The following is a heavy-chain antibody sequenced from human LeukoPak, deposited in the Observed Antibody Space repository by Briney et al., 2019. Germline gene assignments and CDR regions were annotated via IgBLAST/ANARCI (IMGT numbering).Heavy chain of an antibody. D-gene: IGHD7-27*01. V-gene: IGHV3-23*01. CDR2: ITTGDGNT. CDR1: GFTFSSYT. CDR3: AKDGGLWVSAHWGDS. Sequence: PGGSLRLSCTASGFTFSSYTMTWVRQAPGKGLKWVSTITTGDGNTYYADFVKGRFTVSRDDSKNTLYLQMNSLRAEDTAVYYCAKDGGLWVSAHWGDSWGRGTLVTVSS. J-gene: IGHJ4*02.